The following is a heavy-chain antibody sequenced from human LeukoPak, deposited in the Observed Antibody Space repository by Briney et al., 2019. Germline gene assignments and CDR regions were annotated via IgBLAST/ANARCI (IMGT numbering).Heavy chain of an antibody. J-gene: IGHJ6*03. Sequence: SETLSLTCTVSGAAISSYYWSWIRQPPGKGLEWIGYIYTSGGTNYNPSFKSRVTISVDTSKNQFSLKLSSVTAADTAVYYCARHWTGAGYYYYIDVWGKGTTVTVSS. CDR1: GAAISSYY. CDR3: ARHWTGAGYYYYIDV. D-gene: IGHD3/OR15-3a*01. CDR2: IYTSGGT. V-gene: IGHV4-4*09.